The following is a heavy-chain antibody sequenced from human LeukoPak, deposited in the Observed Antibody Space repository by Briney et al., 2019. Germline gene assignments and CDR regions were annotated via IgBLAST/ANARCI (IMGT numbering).Heavy chain of an antibody. D-gene: IGHD5-18*01. CDR2: IYSGGST. Sequence: PGGSLRLSCAASGFTVSSNYMSWVRQAPGKGLEWDSVIYSGGSTYYAGSVKGRFTVSRDNSKNTLYLQMSSLTAEDTAVYYCARAVPGYGFIFDYWGQGTLVTVSS. CDR1: GFTVSSNY. J-gene: IGHJ4*02. V-gene: IGHV3-53*01. CDR3: ARAVPGYGFIFDY.